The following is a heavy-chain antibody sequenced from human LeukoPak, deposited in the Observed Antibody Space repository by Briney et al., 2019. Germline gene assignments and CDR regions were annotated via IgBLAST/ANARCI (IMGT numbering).Heavy chain of an antibody. CDR2: ISYDGSNK. J-gene: IGHJ4*02. D-gene: IGHD4-17*01. V-gene: IGHV3-30*18. CDR3: AKEMTTVTTFSLDY. CDR1: GFTFSSYG. Sequence: GRPLRLSCAASGFTFSSYGMHWVRQAPGKGLEWVAVISYDGSNKYYADSVKGRFTISRDNSKNTLYLQMNSLRAEDTAVYYCAKEMTTVTTFSLDYWGQGTLVTVSS.